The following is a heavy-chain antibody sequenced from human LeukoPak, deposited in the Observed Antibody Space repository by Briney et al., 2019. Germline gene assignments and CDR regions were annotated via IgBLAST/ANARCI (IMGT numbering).Heavy chain of an antibody. Sequence: GGSLRLSCAASGFTVSSYYFSWIRQAPGKGLEWVSVIHRGDRPYYADSVKGRFTISRDNSKNTLYLQMNSLRAEDTAVYYCAKPLGRYYYYGMDVWGRGTTVTVSS. CDR1: GFTVSSYY. V-gene: IGHV3-53*01. J-gene: IGHJ6*02. CDR3: AKPLGRYYYYGMDV. CDR2: IHRGDRP.